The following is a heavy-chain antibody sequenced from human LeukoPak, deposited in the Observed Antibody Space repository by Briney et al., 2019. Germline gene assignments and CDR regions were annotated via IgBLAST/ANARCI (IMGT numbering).Heavy chain of an antibody. CDR1: GYTFTNFY. CDR2: INPNSGGT. V-gene: IGHV1-2*02. D-gene: IGHD3-10*01. J-gene: IGHJ4*02. Sequence: ASVKVSCKASGYTFTNFYMHWVRQAPGQGLEWLGWINPNSGGTNYAQKFQGRVTMTRDTSISTAYMELSSLRSDDTAFYYCARAYGSGSSQDHYYFDYWGQGTLVIVSS. CDR3: ARAYGSGSSQDHYYFDY.